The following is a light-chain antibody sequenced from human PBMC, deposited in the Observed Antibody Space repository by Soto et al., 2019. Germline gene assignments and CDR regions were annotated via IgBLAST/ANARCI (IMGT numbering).Light chain of an antibody. CDR3: QQSDTFPAT. J-gene: IGKJ4*01. V-gene: IGKV1D-12*01. CDR1: QVIRSW. CDR2: SAS. Sequence: DIQMTQSPSSVSASVGDRVTITCRASQVIRSWLAWYQQKPGKAPKLLISSASTLQSGVPSRFSGSGSGTDFTLTISGLQPVDFATYYCQQSDTFPATFGGGTRVEIK.